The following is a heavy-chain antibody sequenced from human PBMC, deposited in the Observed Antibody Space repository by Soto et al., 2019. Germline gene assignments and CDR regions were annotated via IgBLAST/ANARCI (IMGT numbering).Heavy chain of an antibody. CDR2: IIPIFGTP. Sequence: QVQLVQSGSEVKKPGSSVKVSCKASGGTFSTYGISWVRQAPGQGLEWMGGIIPIFGTPNYAQKFQGRVTIIADESTSIAFMDVSSLRSEDTAVYYCATDRGNSTGFNDFNFDSWGQGTLVTVSS. CDR1: GGTFSTYG. D-gene: IGHD3-22*01. J-gene: IGHJ4*02. CDR3: ATDRGNSTGFNDFNFDS. V-gene: IGHV1-69*12.